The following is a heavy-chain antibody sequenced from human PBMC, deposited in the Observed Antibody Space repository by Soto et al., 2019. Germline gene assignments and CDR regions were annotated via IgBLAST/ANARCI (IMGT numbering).Heavy chain of an antibody. D-gene: IGHD3-22*01. CDR1: GFTFTSSA. CDR3: AASYYDSSSFDI. J-gene: IGHJ3*02. V-gene: IGHV1-58*01. CDR2: IVVGSGNT. Sequence: SVKVSCKASGFTFTSSAVRWVRQARGQRLDWIGWIVVGSGNTNYAQKFQERVTITRDMSSSTAYMELSSLRSEDTAVYYCAASYYDSSSFDIRGQGTPVPVSS.